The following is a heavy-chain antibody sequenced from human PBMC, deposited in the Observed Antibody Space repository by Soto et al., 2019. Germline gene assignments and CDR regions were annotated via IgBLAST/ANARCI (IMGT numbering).Heavy chain of an antibody. Sequence: QVQLVESGGGVVQPGGSLRLSCAASGFTFSYYGFHWVRQAPGKGLEWVAVMHTGGNEKYYVDSVKGRFTVSRDDSRNMVYLEMSGLRAEDTAEYFCARDADTTGHYSHFDLWGRGAQVAVS. CDR2: MHTGGNEK. V-gene: IGHV3-33*08. J-gene: IGHJ4*02. CDR1: GFTFSYYG. D-gene: IGHD3-9*01. CDR3: ARDADTTGHYSHFDL.